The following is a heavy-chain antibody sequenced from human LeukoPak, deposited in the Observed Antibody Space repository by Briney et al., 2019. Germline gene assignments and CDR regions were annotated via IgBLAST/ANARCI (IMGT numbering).Heavy chain of an antibody. J-gene: IGHJ5*02. D-gene: IGHD1-26*01. Sequence: ASVKVSCKPSGYTFGTHWMHWVRQAPGQGLEWMAIINPSGDFRSYAQKFQGRVTVTRDMSTRTVYMELSDLRPEDTALYYSGQWEQLTGWWIDPWGQGTLVIVSS. V-gene: IGHV1-46*01. CDR3: GQWEQLTGWWIDP. CDR1: GYTFGTHW. CDR2: INPSGDFR.